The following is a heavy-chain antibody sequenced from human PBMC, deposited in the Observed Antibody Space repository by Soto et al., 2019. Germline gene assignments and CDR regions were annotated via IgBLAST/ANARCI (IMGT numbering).Heavy chain of an antibody. V-gene: IGHV3-11*01. CDR3: ARTRFHYGVY. D-gene: IGHD2-8*01. CDR2: ISSSGGAT. J-gene: IGHJ4*02. Sequence: QVQLVESGGGLVEPGGSLRLYCAISVFSFSDYFMSWIRQAPGKGLEWISEISSSGGATYYSDSLKGRFTISRDNAKDILYLEMNSLRPDDTAVYYCARTRFHYGVYWGQGAPVTVS. CDR1: VFSFSDYF.